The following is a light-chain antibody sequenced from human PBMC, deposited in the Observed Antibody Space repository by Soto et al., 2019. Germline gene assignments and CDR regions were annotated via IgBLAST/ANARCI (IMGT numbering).Light chain of an antibody. CDR1: SSNVGAGSD. J-gene: IGLJ2*01. Sequence: QSVLTQPPSVSGAPGQRVTISCTGSSSNVGAGSDLHWYQQLPGTAPKLLIYGNNNRPSGVPDRFSGSKSGTSASLAITGLQAEDEADYYCQSYDSSLSGVIFGGGTKVTVL. CDR3: QSYDSSLSGVI. CDR2: GNN. V-gene: IGLV1-40*01.